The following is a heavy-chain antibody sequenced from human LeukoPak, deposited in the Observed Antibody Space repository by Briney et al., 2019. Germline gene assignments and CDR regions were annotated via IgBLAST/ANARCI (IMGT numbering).Heavy chain of an antibody. V-gene: IGHV1-69*05. D-gene: IGHD3-9*01. J-gene: IGHJ4*02. Sequence: GASVKVSCKASGGTFSSYAISWVRQAPGQGLEWMGGIIPIFGTANYAQEFQGRVTITTDESTSTAYMELSSLRSEDTAVYYCARSGGGYFDWLLLLWGQGTLVTVSS. CDR3: ARSGGGYFDWLLLL. CDR2: IIPIFGTA. CDR1: GGTFSSYA.